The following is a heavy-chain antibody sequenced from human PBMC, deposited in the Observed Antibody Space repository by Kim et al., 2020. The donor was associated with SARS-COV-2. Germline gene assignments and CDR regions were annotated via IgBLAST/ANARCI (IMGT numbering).Heavy chain of an antibody. V-gene: IGHV6-1*01. J-gene: IGHJ4*02. CDR3: ARAVSGHFDY. CDR2: TYYRSKWSN. CDR1: GDSISSNRVT. D-gene: IGHD6-19*01. Sequence: TLSLTCAISGDSISSNRVTWNWIRQSPSRGLEWLGRTYYRSKWSNDYAVSVKSRITINPDTSKNQFSLQLNSVTPEDTAVYYCARAVSGHFDYWGQGTLVTVSS.